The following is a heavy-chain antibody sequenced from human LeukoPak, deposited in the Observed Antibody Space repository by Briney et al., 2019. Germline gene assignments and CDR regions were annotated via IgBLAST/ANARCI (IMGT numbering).Heavy chain of an antibody. D-gene: IGHD3-10*01. CDR2: ISGSGGST. CDR1: GFTFSSYA. J-gene: IGHJ4*02. V-gene: IGHV3-23*01. Sequence: GGSLRLSCAASGFTFSSYAMSWVRQAPGKGLEWVSAISGSGGSTYYADSVKGRFIISRDNSKNTLYLQMNSLRAEDTAVYYCAKQVGYYYGSGSLGIDYWGQGTLVTVSS. CDR3: AKQVGYYYGSGSLGIDY.